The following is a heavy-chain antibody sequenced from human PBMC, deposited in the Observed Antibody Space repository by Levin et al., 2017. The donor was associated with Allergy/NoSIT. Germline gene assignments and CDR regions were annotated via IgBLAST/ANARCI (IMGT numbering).Heavy chain of an antibody. CDR3: TAHWFDP. Sequence: LSLTCAASGFTFSGSAMHWVRQASGKGLEWVGRIRSKANSYATAYAASVKGRFTISRDDSKNTAYLQMNSLKTEDTAVYYCTAHWFDPWGQGTLVTVSS. CDR2: IRSKANSYAT. J-gene: IGHJ5*02. CDR1: GFTFSGSA. V-gene: IGHV3-73*01.